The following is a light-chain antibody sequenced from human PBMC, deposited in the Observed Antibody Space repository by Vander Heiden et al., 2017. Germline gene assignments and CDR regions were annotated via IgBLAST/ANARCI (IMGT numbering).Light chain of an antibody. J-gene: IGKJ2*01. CDR2: DAS. V-gene: IGKV3-11*01. CDR3: QQRNSSPRT. Sequence: TVLTQSLPTLPLSLGERATLSCRASQSISADLAWYQQKPGQAPRLLIYDASNRATGIPARFSGSGSGTDFTLTISSLEPEDFAVYYCQQRNSSPRTFGQGTKVEIK. CDR1: QSISAD.